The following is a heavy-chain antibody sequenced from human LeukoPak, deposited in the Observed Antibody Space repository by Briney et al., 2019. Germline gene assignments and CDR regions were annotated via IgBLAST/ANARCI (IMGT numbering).Heavy chain of an antibody. CDR2: ISSNGDTI. CDR3: ARIPICSGDSCYKYYFDY. V-gene: IGHV3-11*01. D-gene: IGHD2-15*01. J-gene: IGHJ4*02. Sequence: GGSLRLSCAASGFTFSDYYMSWIRQAPGKGLAWVSYISSNGDTIYYADSVKGRFTISRDNAKNSLYLQMNSLRVEDTAVYYCARIPICSGDSCYKYYFDYWGQGTLVTVSS. CDR1: GFTFSDYY.